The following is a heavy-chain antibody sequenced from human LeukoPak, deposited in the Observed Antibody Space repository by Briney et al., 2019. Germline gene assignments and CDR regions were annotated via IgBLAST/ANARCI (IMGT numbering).Heavy chain of an antibody. CDR2: IYYSGST. V-gene: IGHV4-39*01. CDR3: ASVPRKSRLKDRYGMDV. D-gene: IGHD3-22*01. J-gene: IGHJ6*02. Sequence: PSETLSLTCTVSGGSISSSSYYWGWIRQPPGKGLEWIGSIYYSGSTYYNPSLKSRVTISVDTSKNQFSLKLSSVTAADTAVYYCASVPRKSRLKDRYGMDVWGQGTTVTVSS. CDR1: GGSISSSSYY.